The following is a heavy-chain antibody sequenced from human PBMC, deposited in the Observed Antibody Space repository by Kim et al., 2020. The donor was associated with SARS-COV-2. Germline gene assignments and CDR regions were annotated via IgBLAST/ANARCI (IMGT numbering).Heavy chain of an antibody. V-gene: IGHV4-34*01. Sequence: SETLSLTCAVYGGSFSGYYWSWIRQPPGKGLEWIGEINHSGSTNYNPSLKSRVTISVDTSKNQFSLKLSSVTAADTAVYYCARERGQQLVDYWGQGTLVTVSS. CDR3: ARERGQQLVDY. CDR1: GGSFSGYY. D-gene: IGHD6-13*01. CDR2: INHSGST. J-gene: IGHJ4*02.